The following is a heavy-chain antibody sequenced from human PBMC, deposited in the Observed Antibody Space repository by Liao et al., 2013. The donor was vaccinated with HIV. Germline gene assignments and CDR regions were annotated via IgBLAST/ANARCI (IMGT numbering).Heavy chain of an antibody. Sequence: QVQLQESGPGLVKPSETLSLTCTVSGGSINNHYWSWIRQPAGKGLEWIGRVYTRGYINYNPSLKSRVTMSVDTSKNQFSLQLSSVTAADTAVYYCARVRRHGGNYGSERNYYFHYYMDVWAKGTTVTVSS. CDR2: VYTRGYI. CDR1: GGSINNHY. V-gene: IGHV4-4*07. CDR3: ARVRRHGGNYGSERNYYFHYYMDV. D-gene: IGHD1-7*01. J-gene: IGHJ6*03.